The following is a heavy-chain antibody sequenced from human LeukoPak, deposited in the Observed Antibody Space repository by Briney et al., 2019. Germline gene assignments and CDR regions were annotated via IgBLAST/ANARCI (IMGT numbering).Heavy chain of an antibody. CDR2: IYHSGST. J-gene: IGHJ3*02. V-gene: IGHV4-30-2*01. Sequence: PSQTLSLTCTVSGGSISSGDYYWSWIRQPPGKGLEWIGYIYHSGSTYYNPSLKSRVTISVDRSKNQFSLKLSSVTAADTAVYYCARGYCSSTSCYAYSGAFDIWGQGTMVTVSS. CDR3: ARGYCSSTSCYAYSGAFDI. CDR1: GGSISSGDYY. D-gene: IGHD2-2*01.